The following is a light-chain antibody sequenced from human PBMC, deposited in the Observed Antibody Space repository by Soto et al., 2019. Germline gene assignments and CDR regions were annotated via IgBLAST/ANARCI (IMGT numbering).Light chain of an antibody. CDR3: QQSFSTPRYT. CDR1: QSISDY. V-gene: IGKV1-39*01. J-gene: IGKJ3*01. Sequence: DIQMTQSPPSLSASVGDRVTISCRASQSISDYLNWYQQKPGKAPKLLIYSASSLQSGVPSRFXGSGTGTDFTLTISSLQPEDFATYYWQQSFSTPRYTFGPGNKVDI. CDR2: SAS.